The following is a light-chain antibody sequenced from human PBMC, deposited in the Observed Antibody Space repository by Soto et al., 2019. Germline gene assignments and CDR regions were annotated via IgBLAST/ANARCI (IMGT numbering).Light chain of an antibody. CDR1: QSVSSN. CDR2: GAS. V-gene: IGKV3-15*01. CDR3: QHYNNWPRT. Sequence: EIVMTQSPATLSVSPGERVTLSCRASQSVSSNLAWYQQKPGQAPRLLIYGASTRATGIPARFSGSGPGTEFTLTISSLQSEDFAVYYCQHYNNWPRTFGQGTKVEIK. J-gene: IGKJ1*01.